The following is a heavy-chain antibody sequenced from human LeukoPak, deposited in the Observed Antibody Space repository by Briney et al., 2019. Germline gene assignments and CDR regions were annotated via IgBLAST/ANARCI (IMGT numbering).Heavy chain of an antibody. CDR3: ARARDQLLFPSPPDY. V-gene: IGHV1-3*01. CDR2: INAGNGNT. J-gene: IGHJ4*02. Sequence: ASVKVSCNASGYTFTSYAMHWVRQAPGQRLEWMGWINAGNGNTKYSQKFQGRVTITRDTSASTAYMELSRLRSDDRAVYYCARARDQLLFPSPPDYWGQGTLVTVSS. D-gene: IGHD2-2*01. CDR1: GYTFTSYA.